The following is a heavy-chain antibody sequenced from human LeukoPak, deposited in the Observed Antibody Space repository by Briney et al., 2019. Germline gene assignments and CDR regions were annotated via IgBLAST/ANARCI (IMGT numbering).Heavy chain of an antibody. Sequence: GRSLRLSCAASGFTFSSYGMHWVRQAPGKGLEWVAVISYDGSNKYYADSVKGRFTISRDNSKNTLYLQMNSLRAEDTAVYYCARDYYGSGSYYLYGMDVWGKGTRSPSPQ. V-gene: IGHV3-30*03. J-gene: IGHJ6*04. CDR3: ARDYYGSGSYYLYGMDV. D-gene: IGHD3-10*01. CDR2: ISYDGSNK. CDR1: GFTFSSYG.